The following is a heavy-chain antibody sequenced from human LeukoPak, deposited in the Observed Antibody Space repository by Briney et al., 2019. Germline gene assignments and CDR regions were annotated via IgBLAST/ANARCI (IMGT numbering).Heavy chain of an antibody. V-gene: IGHV1-2*02. CDR1: GYTFTGYY. Sequence: ASVKVSCKASGYTFTGYYMHLVRQAPGQGLEWMGWINPNSGGTNYAQKFQGRVTMTRDTSISTAYMELSRLRSDDTAVYYCARDSRGPLRVPAFDPWDQGTLVTVSS. J-gene: IGHJ5*02. D-gene: IGHD5/OR15-5a*01. CDR3: ARDSRGPLRVPAFDP. CDR2: INPNSGGT.